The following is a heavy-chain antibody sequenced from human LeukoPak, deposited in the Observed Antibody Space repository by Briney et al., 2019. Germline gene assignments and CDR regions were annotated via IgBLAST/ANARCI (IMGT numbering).Heavy chain of an antibody. CDR2: ISSSSSYI. Sequence: PGGSLRLSCAASGFTFSGYSMNWVRQAPGKGLEWVSSISSSSSYIYYADTVKGRFTISRDNAKNSLYLQMNSLRAEDTAVYYCAREGGDFWSGYYTPDYWGQGTLVTVSS. V-gene: IGHV3-21*01. D-gene: IGHD3-3*01. J-gene: IGHJ4*02. CDR1: GFTFSGYS. CDR3: AREGGDFWSGYYTPDY.